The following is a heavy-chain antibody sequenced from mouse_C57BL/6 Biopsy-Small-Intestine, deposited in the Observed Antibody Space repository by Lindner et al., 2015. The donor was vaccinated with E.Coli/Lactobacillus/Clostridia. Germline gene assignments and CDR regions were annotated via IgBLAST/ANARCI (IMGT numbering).Heavy chain of an antibody. V-gene: IGHV1-42*01. D-gene: IGHD2-4*01. J-gene: IGHJ3*01. CDR1: GYSFTGYY. Sequence: VQLQESGPELVKPGASVKISCKASGYSFTGYYMNWVKQSPEKSLEWIGEINPSTGGTTYNQKFKAKATLTVDKSSSTAYMQLKSLTSEDSAVYYCARDYPWLAYWGQGTLGTVSA. CDR2: INPSTGGT. CDR3: ARDYPWLAY.